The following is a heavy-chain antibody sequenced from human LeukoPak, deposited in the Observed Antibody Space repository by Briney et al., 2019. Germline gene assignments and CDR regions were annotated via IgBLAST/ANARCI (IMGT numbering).Heavy chain of an antibody. V-gene: IGHV4-30-4*01. D-gene: IGHD3-22*01. J-gene: IGHJ3*02. Sequence: SETLSLTCTVSGGSISSGDYYWSWIRQPPGKGLEWIGYIYYSGSTYYNPSLKSRVTISVDTSKNQFSLKLSSVTAADTAVYYCASRADYYDSSGPYDAFDIWGQGTMVTVSS. CDR3: ASRADYYDSSGPYDAFDI. CDR1: GGSISSGDYY. CDR2: IYYSGST.